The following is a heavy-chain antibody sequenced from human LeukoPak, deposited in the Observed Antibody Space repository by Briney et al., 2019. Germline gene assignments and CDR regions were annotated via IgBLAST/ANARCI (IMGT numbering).Heavy chain of an antibody. CDR3: ARGFCTSSSCYNDY. J-gene: IGHJ4*02. Sequence: SCKASGGTFSNYAFHWVRQAPGKGLEWVATMSFDVNNKYYADSVRGRFTISRDNSKNTLYLQMNSLRAEDTAVYSCARGFCTSSSCYNDYWGQGTLVTVSS. V-gene: IGHV3-30*04. CDR1: GGTFSNYA. D-gene: IGHD2-2*02. CDR2: MSFDVNNK.